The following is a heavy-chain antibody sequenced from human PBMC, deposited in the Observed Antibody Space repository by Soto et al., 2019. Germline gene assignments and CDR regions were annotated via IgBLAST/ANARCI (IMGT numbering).Heavy chain of an antibody. Sequence: GGSLRLSCAASGFTFSSYDMHWVRQATGKGLEWVSAIGTAGDTYYPGSVKGRFTISRENAKNSLYLQMNSLRAGDTAVYYCARAIDYDILTGYPAPPDYWGQGNLVTVSS. V-gene: IGHV3-13*04. D-gene: IGHD3-9*01. J-gene: IGHJ4*02. CDR1: GFTFSSYD. CDR3: ARAIDYDILTGYPAPPDY. CDR2: IGTAGDT.